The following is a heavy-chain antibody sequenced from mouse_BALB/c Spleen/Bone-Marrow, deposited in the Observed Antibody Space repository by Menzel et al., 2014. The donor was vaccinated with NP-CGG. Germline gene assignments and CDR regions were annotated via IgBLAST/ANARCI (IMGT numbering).Heavy chain of an antibody. CDR3: ARPNTDYFDY. D-gene: IGHD5-1-1*01. CDR2: ISSGGNYT. V-gene: IGHV5-9-1*01. CDR1: GFTFSSYA. Sequence: EVKLVESGGGLVKPGGSLKLSCAASGFTFSSYAMSWIRQTPEKRLEWVATISSGGNYTYYPDSVKGRFTISRDNAKSTLYLQMSSLRSEDTAMYYCARPNTDYFDYWGQGTTLTVSS. J-gene: IGHJ2*01.